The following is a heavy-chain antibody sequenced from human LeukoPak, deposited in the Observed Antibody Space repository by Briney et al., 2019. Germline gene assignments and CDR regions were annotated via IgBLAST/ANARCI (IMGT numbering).Heavy chain of an antibody. CDR2: ISGSGGST. J-gene: IGHJ4*02. V-gene: IGHV3-23*01. CDR1: GFTFNSYA. Sequence: PGGSLRLSCAASGFTFNSYAMSWVRQAPGKGLEWVSAISGSGGSTYYADSVKGRFTISRDNSKNTLYLQMNSLRAEDTAVYYCAKVRDIVVVVAAKGWGPFDYWGQGTLVTVSS. D-gene: IGHD2-15*01. CDR3: AKVRDIVVVVAAKGWGPFDY.